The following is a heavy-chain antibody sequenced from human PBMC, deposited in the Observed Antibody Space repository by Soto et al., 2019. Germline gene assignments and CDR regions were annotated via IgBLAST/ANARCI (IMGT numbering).Heavy chain of an antibody. D-gene: IGHD4-17*01. J-gene: IGHJ4*02. Sequence: EVQLEDSGGGLVQPGGSLRLSCAASGFTFSSYSMNWVRQAPGKGLEWIAYISSTSDKIYYADSVKGRFAVSRDNAENSMYLQMSSLRVGDTAVYYCARDTPPTVTSPYYFDYWGQGILVTVSS. CDR2: ISSTSDKI. V-gene: IGHV3-48*01. CDR1: GFTFSSYS. CDR3: ARDTPPTVTSPYYFDY.